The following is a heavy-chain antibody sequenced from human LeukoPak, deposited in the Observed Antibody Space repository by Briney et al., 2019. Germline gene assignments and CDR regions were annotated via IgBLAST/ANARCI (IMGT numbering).Heavy chain of an antibody. Sequence: ASVKVSCKASGYTFTSYYMHWVRQAPGQGLEWMGIINPSGGSTSYAQKFQGRVTMTRDTSTSTVYMELSSLRSEDTAVYYCARSGARYSYGENYYYYGMDVWGQGTTVTVSS. CDR2: INPSGGST. V-gene: IGHV1-46*01. CDR3: ARSGARYSYGENYYYYGMDV. D-gene: IGHD5-18*01. CDR1: GYTFTSYY. J-gene: IGHJ6*02.